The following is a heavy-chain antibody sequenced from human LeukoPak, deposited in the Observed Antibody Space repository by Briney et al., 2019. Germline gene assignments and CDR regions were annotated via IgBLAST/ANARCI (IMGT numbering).Heavy chain of an antibody. V-gene: IGHV4-61*05. J-gene: IGHJ4*02. Sequence: SETLSLTCTVSGASSSSTPYSWGWIRQSPGKGLEWIGYIYYSGSTNYNPSLESRVTMSVDTSKNQFSLKLSSVTAADTAVYYCARGQHSYGYFNGFDYWGQGTLVTVSS. D-gene: IGHD5-18*01. CDR2: IYYSGST. CDR1: GASSSSTPYS. CDR3: ARGQHSYGYFNGFDY.